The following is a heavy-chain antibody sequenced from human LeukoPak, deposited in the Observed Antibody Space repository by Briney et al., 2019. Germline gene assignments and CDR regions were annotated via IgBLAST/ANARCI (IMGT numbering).Heavy chain of an antibody. Sequence: SVKVSCKASGGTFSSYAISWVRQAPGQGLEWMEGIIPIFGTANYAQKFQGRVTITADESTSTAYMELSSLRSEDTAVYYCARDQWFGEFLPSGYYYGMDVWGQGTTVTVSS. CDR1: GGTFSSYA. J-gene: IGHJ6*02. CDR3: ARDQWFGEFLPSGYYYGMDV. V-gene: IGHV1-69*13. D-gene: IGHD3-10*01. CDR2: IIPIFGTA.